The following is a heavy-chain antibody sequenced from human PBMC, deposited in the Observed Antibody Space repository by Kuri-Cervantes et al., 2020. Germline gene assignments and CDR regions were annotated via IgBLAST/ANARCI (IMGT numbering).Heavy chain of an antibody. D-gene: IGHD2-15*01. Sequence: GESLKISCAASGFTVSSNYMSWVRQAPGKGQEWVSVIYSGGSTYYADSVKGRFTISRDNSKNTLYLQMNSLRAEDTAVYYCAKGGNFDYWGQGTLVTVSS. J-gene: IGHJ4*02. V-gene: IGHV3-53*01. CDR1: GFTVSSNY. CDR2: IYSGGST. CDR3: AKGGNFDY.